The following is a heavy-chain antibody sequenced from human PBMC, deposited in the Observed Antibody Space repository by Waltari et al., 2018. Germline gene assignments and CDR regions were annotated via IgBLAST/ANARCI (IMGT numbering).Heavy chain of an antibody. CDR1: GYTFTSYD. Sequence: QVQLVQSGAEVKKPGASVTVSCKASGYTFTSYDINWVRQATGQGLEWMGWVNPSSGNTGYAQKFQGRVTITSNTTISTTDMELSSLRSEETAVYYCSRGRGHDLGYWGQGTLVTVSS. J-gene: IGHJ4*02. CDR2: VNPSSGNT. V-gene: IGHV1-8*03. CDR3: SRGRGHDLGY. D-gene: IGHD3-10*01.